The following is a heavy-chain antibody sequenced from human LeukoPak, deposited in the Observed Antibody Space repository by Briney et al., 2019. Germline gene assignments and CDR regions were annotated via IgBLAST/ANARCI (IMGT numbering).Heavy chain of an antibody. J-gene: IGHJ4*02. CDR3: ARDMGYSGYGDY. CDR1: GFSFSNYG. CDR2: ISSSGSTI. D-gene: IGHD5-12*01. Sequence: GGSLRLSCAASGFSFSNYGMHWVRQAPGKGLEWVSYISSSGSTIYYADSVKGRFVISRDNAKNSLYLQMNSLRVEDTAVYYCARDMGYSGYGDYWGQGTLVTVSS. V-gene: IGHV3-48*04.